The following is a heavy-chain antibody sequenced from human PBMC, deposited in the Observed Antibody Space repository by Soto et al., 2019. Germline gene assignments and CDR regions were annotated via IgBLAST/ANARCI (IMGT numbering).Heavy chain of an antibody. Sequence: QVQLVQSGAEVKKPGSSVKVSCKASGGTFSNYAITWVRQAPGQGLEWLGRIIPIFGSANYEQKFQGRVTITADESTTTAYMELSSLGSDDEVVYYCATDGGKDGYFGNWFDPWGQGTLVTVSS. D-gene: IGHD5-12*01. CDR3: ATDGGKDGYFGNWFDP. V-gene: IGHV1-69*15. CDR1: GGTFSNYA. CDR2: IIPIFGSA. J-gene: IGHJ5*02.